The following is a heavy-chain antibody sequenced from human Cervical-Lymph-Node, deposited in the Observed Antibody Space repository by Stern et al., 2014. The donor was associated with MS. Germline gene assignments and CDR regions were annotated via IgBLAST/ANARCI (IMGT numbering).Heavy chain of an antibody. J-gene: IGHJ3*01. Sequence: QVQLMQSGGGVVQPGKSLRLSCGTSGFTFTSYAMHWVRQAPGKGLDWVAGVSYDGLNEYYADSVKGRFTISRDNSKKTVSLQMNSLRPEDTALYYCARGAYTYGFDGFSGAFDLWGQGTMVTVSS. V-gene: IGHV3-30*04. CDR1: GFTFTSYA. CDR3: ARGAYTYGFDGFSGAFDL. CDR2: VSYDGLNE. D-gene: IGHD5-18*01.